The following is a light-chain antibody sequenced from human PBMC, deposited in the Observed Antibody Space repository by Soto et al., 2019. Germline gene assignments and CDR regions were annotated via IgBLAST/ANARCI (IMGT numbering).Light chain of an antibody. CDR3: QQYYSTPPT. V-gene: IGKV4-1*01. Sequence: DIVMTQSPDSLAVSLGERATINSKSSQSVLYSSNNKNYLAWYQQKPGQPPKLLIYWASTRESGVPDRFSGSGSGTDFTLTISSLQAEDVAVYYCQQYYSTPPTFGPGTKVDIK. J-gene: IGKJ3*01. CDR2: WAS. CDR1: QSVLYSSNNKNY.